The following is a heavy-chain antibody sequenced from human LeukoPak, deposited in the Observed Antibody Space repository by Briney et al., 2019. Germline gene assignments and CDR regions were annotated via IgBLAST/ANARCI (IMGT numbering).Heavy chain of an antibody. CDR2: IYYSGST. CDR1: GGSISSSSYY. D-gene: IGHD1-1*01. CDR3: ARQDTTNWYFDL. Sequence: SETLSLTCTVSGGSISSSSYYWGWIRQPPGKGLEWIGSIYYSGSTYYNPSLKSRVTISVDTSKNQFSLELSSVTAADTAVYYCARQDTTNWYFDLWGRGTLVTVSS. J-gene: IGHJ2*01. V-gene: IGHV4-39*01.